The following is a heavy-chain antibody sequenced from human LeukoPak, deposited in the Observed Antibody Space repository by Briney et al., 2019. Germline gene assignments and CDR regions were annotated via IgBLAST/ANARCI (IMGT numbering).Heavy chain of an antibody. CDR1: GYTFIDYY. J-gene: IGHJ4*02. V-gene: IGHV1-2*02. CDR2: INPNSGGT. Sequence: ASVKVSCKASGYTFIDYYIHWVRQAPGQGLEWMGWINPNSGGTSYAQKFQGRVTMTRDTSISTAYMELSRLRSDDTALYFCAGVSGSNLYYWGQGTLVTVSS. CDR3: AGVSGSNLYY. D-gene: IGHD1-26*01.